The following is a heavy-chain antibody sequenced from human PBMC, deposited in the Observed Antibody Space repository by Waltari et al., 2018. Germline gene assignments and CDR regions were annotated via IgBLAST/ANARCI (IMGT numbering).Heavy chain of an antibody. CDR3: ARDGWFGELSVKYYFDY. CDR1: GGSISSYY. J-gene: IGHJ4*02. Sequence: QVQLQESGPGLVKPSETLSLTCTVSGGSISSYYWSWIRQPAGKGLEWIGRIYTSGSTNYNPSLKSRVTMSVDTPKNQFSLKLSSVTAADTAVYYCARDGWFGELSVKYYFDYWGQGTLVTVSS. V-gene: IGHV4-4*07. D-gene: IGHD3-10*01. CDR2: IYTSGST.